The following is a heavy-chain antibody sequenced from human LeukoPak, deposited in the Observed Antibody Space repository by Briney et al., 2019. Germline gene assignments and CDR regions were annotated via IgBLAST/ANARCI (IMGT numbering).Heavy chain of an antibody. J-gene: IGHJ4*02. Sequence: SVKVSCKASGGTFSRNTISWVRQAPGQGLEWMGGIIPMFGRANYTQKLQGRVTINTDESTSTAYMELSGLRSEDSAVYYCAREVGGSYFFDYWGQGTLVTVSS. V-gene: IGHV1-69*05. CDR1: GGTFSRNT. CDR3: AREVGGSYFFDY. CDR2: IIPMFGRA. D-gene: IGHD1-26*01.